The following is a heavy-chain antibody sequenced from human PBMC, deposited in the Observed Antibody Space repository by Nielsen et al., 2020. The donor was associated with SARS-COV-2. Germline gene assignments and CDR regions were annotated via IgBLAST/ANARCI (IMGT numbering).Heavy chain of an antibody. CDR3: ARVKGGSYYSAFDI. D-gene: IGHD1-26*01. CDR2: IKQDGSEK. V-gene: IGHV3-7*01. Sequence: GESLKISCAASGFTFSSYWMNWVRQAPGKGLEWVANIKQDGSEKYYGDSVKGRFTISRDNAKNSLYLHMNSLRVEDTAVYYCARVKGGSYYSAFDIWGQGTMVTVSS. J-gene: IGHJ3*02. CDR1: GFTFSSYW.